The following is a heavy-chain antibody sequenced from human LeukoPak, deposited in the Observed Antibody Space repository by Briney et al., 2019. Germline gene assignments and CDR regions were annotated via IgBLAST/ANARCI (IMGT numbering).Heavy chain of an antibody. Sequence: ASVKVSCKPPGSTFTDDYMHWVRQAPGQGLEWMGWINPNSGETKFAQKFQGRVTMTRDTSISTVYMDLGGLRTDDTAVYYCARVLFNSGYDYWGQGSLVTVSS. CDR2: INPNSGET. V-gene: IGHV1-2*02. CDR1: GSTFTDDY. J-gene: IGHJ4*02. CDR3: ARVLFNSGYDY. D-gene: IGHD3-9*01.